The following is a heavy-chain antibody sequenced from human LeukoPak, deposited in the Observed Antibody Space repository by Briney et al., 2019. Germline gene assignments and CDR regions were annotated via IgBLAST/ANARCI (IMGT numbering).Heavy chain of an antibody. CDR3: ARLSRDGYNWAFDY. CDR1: GGSISSYY. Sequence: SETLSLTCTVSGGSISSYYWSWIRQPPGKGLEWIGYIYYSGSTNYNPSLKSRVTISVDTSKNQFSLKLSSVTAADTAMYYCARLSRDGYNWAFDYWGQGTLVTVSS. J-gene: IGHJ4*02. V-gene: IGHV4-59*01. CDR2: IYYSGST. D-gene: IGHD5-12*01.